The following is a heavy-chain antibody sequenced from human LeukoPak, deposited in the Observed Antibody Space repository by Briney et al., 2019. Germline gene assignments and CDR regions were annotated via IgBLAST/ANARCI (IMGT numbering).Heavy chain of an antibody. Sequence: QPGGSLRLSCAASGFTFSSYSMNWVRRAPGKGLEWVSYISSSSSTIYYADSVKGRFTISRDNAKNSLYLQMNSPRDEDTAVYYCARDRIWFGELLYYFDYWGQGTLVTVSS. J-gene: IGHJ4*02. CDR2: ISSSSSTI. CDR3: ARDRIWFGELLYYFDY. D-gene: IGHD3-10*01. V-gene: IGHV3-48*02. CDR1: GFTFSSYS.